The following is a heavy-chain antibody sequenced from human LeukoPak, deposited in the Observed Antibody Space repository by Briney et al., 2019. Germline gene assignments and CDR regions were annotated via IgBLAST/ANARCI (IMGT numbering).Heavy chain of an antibody. V-gene: IGHV3-7*03. D-gene: IGHD3-10*01. J-gene: IGHJ6*02. CDR1: GFTFSSYW. Sequence: GGSLRLSCAASGFTFSSYWMSWIRQAPGKGLEWVANIKQDGSEKYYVDSVKGRFTISRDNAKNSLYLQMNSLRAEDTAVYYCAKDNYGSGSYYIYYYGMDVWGQGTTVTVSS. CDR2: IKQDGSEK. CDR3: AKDNYGSGSYYIYYYGMDV.